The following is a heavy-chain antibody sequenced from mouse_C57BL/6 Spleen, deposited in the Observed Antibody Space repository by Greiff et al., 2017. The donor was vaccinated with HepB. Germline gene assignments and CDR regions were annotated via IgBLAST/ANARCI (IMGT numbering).Heavy chain of an antibody. CDR3: ASSQSAMVTTGCFDY. CDR2: IYPADGDT. Sequence: VQLQESGAELVKPGASVKISCKASGYAFSSYWMNWVKQRPGKGLEWIGQIYPADGDTNSNGKVKGKATLTADKASSTAYMQLSSLTSEDSAVYFCASSQSAMVTTGCFDYWGQGTTLTVSS. D-gene: IGHD2-2*01. J-gene: IGHJ2*01. CDR1: GYAFSSYW. V-gene: IGHV1-80*01.